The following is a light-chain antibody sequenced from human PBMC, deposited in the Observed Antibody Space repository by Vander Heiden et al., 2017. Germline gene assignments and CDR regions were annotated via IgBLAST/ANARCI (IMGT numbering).Light chain of an antibody. CDR3: QAWDSSTAV. Sequence: SYELTQPPSVSVSPGQTASITCSGDKLGDKYACWYQQKPGQSPVLVIYQDSKRPSGIPERFSGSNSGTTANLTISGTQAMDEAYYYCQAWDSSTAVFGGGTKLTVL. J-gene: IGLJ2*01. V-gene: IGLV3-1*01. CDR2: QDS. CDR1: KLGDKY.